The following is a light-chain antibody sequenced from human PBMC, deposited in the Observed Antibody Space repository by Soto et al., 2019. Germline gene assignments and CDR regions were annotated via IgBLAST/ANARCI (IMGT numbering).Light chain of an antibody. CDR1: QSISSY. CDR3: QQSYSTPRT. J-gene: IGKJ1*01. Sequence: DIQMTQSPSSLSASVGDRVTITCRASQSISSYLNWYQQKPGKAPKLLIYAASSLQSGVLSRFSGSGSGTDSTLTISSLQPEDFATYYCQQSYSTPRTFGQGTKVEIK. V-gene: IGKV1-39*01. CDR2: AAS.